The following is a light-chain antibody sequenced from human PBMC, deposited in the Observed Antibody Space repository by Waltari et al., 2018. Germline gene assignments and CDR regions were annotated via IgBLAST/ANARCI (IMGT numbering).Light chain of an antibody. CDR2: DVN. CDR3: CSYTRSSTYV. CDR1: RSDIGTYHY. J-gene: IGLJ1*01. V-gene: IGLV2-14*01. Sequence: QSALPQPASVSGSPGQSITISCTGTRSDIGTYHYLSWYQQYPGKAPKLMIYDVNKRPLGFSDRFAGPKSGNTASLTISGLQAEDEADYYCCSYTRSSTYVFGTGTQVTVL.